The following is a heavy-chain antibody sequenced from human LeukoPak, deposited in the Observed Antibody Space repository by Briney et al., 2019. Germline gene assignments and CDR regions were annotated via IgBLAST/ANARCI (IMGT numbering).Heavy chain of an antibody. Sequence: GGSLRLSCAASGFTFSSYAMHWVRQAPGKGLEYVSAISSNGGSTYYANSVKGRFTISRDNSKNTLYLQMGSLRAEDMAVYYCARARGMNRNFDYWGQGTLGTVSS. V-gene: IGHV3-64*01. D-gene: IGHD3-16*01. CDR3: ARARGMNRNFDY. CDR2: ISSNGGST. CDR1: GFTFSSYA. J-gene: IGHJ4*02.